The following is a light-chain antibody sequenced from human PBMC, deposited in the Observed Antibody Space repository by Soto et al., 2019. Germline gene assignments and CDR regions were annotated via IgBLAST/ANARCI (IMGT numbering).Light chain of an antibody. CDR3: QQANRFPIT. J-gene: IGKJ5*01. V-gene: IGKV1D-12*01. Sequence: DIQMTQSPSSVSASVGDRVTITCRASQGITNRLAWYQQKPGKAPKLLIYEASSLQSGVPSRISGSGSGTDFTLPISSLQPEDFATYYCQQANRFPITFGQGTRLEIK. CDR1: QGITNR. CDR2: EAS.